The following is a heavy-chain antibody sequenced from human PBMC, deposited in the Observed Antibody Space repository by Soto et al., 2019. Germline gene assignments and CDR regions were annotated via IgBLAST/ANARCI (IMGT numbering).Heavy chain of an antibody. Sequence: SVKVSCKASGGTFSSYAISWVRQAPGQGLEWMGGIIPIFGTANYAQKFQGRVTITADESTSTAYMELSSLRSEDTAVYYCAVTAAGTGVGYYYYGMDVWGQGTTVTVSS. D-gene: IGHD6-13*01. CDR3: AVTAAGTGVGYYYYGMDV. V-gene: IGHV1-69*13. CDR1: GGTFSSYA. J-gene: IGHJ6*02. CDR2: IIPIFGTA.